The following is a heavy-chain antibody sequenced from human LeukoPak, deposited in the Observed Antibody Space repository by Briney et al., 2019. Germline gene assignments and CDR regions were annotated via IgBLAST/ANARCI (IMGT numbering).Heavy chain of an antibody. CDR2: VCYNGTT. D-gene: IGHD3-16*01. CDR1: GDSISRYF. V-gene: IGHV4-59*01. J-gene: IGHJ4*02. Sequence: SETLSLTCSVSGDSISRYFWAWVRQPPGKGLEWIGYVCYNGTTNYNPSLRNRVAISIDTSKNQFSLKLNSATAADTAVYYCATSGGFNSPRHYWGQGTLVTVSS. CDR3: ATSGGFNSPRHY.